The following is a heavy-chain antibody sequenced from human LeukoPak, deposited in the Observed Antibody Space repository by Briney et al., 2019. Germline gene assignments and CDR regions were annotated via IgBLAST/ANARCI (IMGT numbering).Heavy chain of an antibody. Sequence: GGSLRLSCAASGFTFSSYWMSWVRQAPGKGLEWVANIKQDGSEKYYVDSGKGRFTISRDNAKNSLYLQMNSLRAEDTAVYYCARDGDYYDSSGYPPTFDYWGQGTLVTVSS. CDR3: ARDGDYYDSSGYPPTFDY. D-gene: IGHD3-22*01. CDR2: IKQDGSEK. V-gene: IGHV3-7*01. CDR1: GFTFSSYW. J-gene: IGHJ4*02.